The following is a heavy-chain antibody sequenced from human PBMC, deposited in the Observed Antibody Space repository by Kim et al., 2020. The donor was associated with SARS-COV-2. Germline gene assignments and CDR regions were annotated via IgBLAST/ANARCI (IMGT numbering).Heavy chain of an antibody. CDR2: INPSGGST. D-gene: IGHD6-19*01. CDR3: ARAPSVAVADAYYYGMDV. V-gene: IGHV1-46*01. CDR1: GYTFTSYY. Sequence: ASVKVSCKASGYTFTSYYMHWVRQAPGQGLEWMGIINPSGGSTSYAQKFQGRATMTRDTSTSTVYMELSSLRSEDTAVYYCARAPSVAVADAYYYGMDVWGQGTTVTVSS. J-gene: IGHJ6*02.